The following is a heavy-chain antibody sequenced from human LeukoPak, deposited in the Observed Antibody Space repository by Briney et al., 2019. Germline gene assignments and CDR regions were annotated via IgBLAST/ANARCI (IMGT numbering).Heavy chain of an antibody. Sequence: GGSLRLSCAASGFTFSSYSMTWVRQAPGKGLEWVSYISGSSSTIYYADSVKGRFTISRDNAKNSLYLQMNSLRAEDTAVYYCARAATSWEPPYYFDYWGQGTLVTVSS. D-gene: IGHD1-26*01. CDR1: GFTFSSYS. J-gene: IGHJ4*02. CDR2: ISGSSSTI. V-gene: IGHV3-48*01. CDR3: ARAATSWEPPYYFDY.